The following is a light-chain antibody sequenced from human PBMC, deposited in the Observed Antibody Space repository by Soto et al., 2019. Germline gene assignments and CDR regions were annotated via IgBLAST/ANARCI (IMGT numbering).Light chain of an antibody. CDR3: QQYGSSPLT. J-gene: IGKJ1*01. Sequence: EIVMTQSTCTLSLSPGERATLSCRASQSVSSSYFAWYQQKHGQAPRLLIYAASSRATGLPDRFSGSGSGTDFTLTISRLEPEDFAVYYCQQYGSSPLTFGQGTKVEIK. CDR2: AAS. CDR1: QSVSSSY. V-gene: IGKV3-20*01.